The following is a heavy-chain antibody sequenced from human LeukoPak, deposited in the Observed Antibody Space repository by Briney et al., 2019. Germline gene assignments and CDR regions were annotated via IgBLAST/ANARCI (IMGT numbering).Heavy chain of an antibody. CDR1: GFTFSSYE. D-gene: IGHD1-26*01. Sequence: GGSLRLSCAASGFTFSSYEMNWVRQAPGKGLEWVSLIYSRGDTKYADSVKGRFTVSRDNSKNTLYLQMNSLRAEDTAVYYCAKGGGSYSDWGQGTLVTVSS. J-gene: IGHJ4*02. CDR3: AKGGGSYSD. V-gene: IGHV3-66*01. CDR2: IYSRGDT.